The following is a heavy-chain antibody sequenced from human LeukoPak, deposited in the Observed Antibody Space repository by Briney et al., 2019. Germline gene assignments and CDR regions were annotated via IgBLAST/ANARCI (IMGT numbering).Heavy chain of an antibody. CDR3: ARGLYYGSGRYYFDY. Sequence: GGSLRLSCAASGFTFSSSFMHWVRQAPGKGLEYVSAISPSDGSTFYTNSVKGRFTISRDNSKNTLFLQMGSLTPEDMAVYYCARGLYYGSGRYYFDYWGQGTLVTVSS. J-gene: IGHJ4*02. V-gene: IGHV3-64*01. CDR2: ISPSDGST. CDR1: GFTFSSSF. D-gene: IGHD3-10*01.